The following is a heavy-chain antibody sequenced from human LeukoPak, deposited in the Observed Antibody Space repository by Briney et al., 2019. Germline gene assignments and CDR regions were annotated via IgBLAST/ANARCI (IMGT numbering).Heavy chain of an antibody. Sequence: ASVKVSCKASGYTFTSYDINWVRQATGQGLEWMGWMNPNSGNTGYAQKFQGRVTMTRNTSISTAYMELSSLRSEDTAVYYCARLGWDSRGWYGGPAFDIWGQGTMVTVSS. V-gene: IGHV1-8*01. CDR3: ARLGWDSRGWYGGPAFDI. J-gene: IGHJ3*02. D-gene: IGHD6-19*01. CDR2: MNPNSGNT. CDR1: GYTFTSYD.